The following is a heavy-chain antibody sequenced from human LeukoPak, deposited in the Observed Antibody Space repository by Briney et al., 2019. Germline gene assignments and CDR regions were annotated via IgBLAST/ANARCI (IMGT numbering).Heavy chain of an antibody. J-gene: IGHJ4*02. Sequence: GGSLRLSCAASGFTFSNAWMTWVRQAPGKGLEWVGRIKSKTDGWTTDYAAPVKGRFTIARDDSKNTLYLQINSLKTEGTAVYYCTRGGWLRYYFDYWGQGTLVTVSS. CDR1: GFTFSNAW. CDR2: IKSKTDGWTT. V-gene: IGHV3-15*01. CDR3: TRGGWLRYYFDY. D-gene: IGHD5-24*01.